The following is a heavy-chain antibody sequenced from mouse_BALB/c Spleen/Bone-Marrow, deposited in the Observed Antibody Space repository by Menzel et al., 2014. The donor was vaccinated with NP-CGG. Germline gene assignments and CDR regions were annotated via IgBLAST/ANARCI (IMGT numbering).Heavy chain of an antibody. V-gene: IGHV1-20*02. D-gene: IGHD1-1*01. J-gene: IGHJ1*01. Sequence: EVLLVEPGPELVKPGASVKISCKASGYSFTGYFMNWVMQSHGKSLEWIGRINPYNGDTFYNQKFKGKATLTVDKSSSTAHMELRSLASEDSAVYYCTRVTTDWYFDVWGAGTTVTVSS. CDR1: GYSFTGYF. CDR2: INPYNGDT. CDR3: TRVTTDWYFDV.